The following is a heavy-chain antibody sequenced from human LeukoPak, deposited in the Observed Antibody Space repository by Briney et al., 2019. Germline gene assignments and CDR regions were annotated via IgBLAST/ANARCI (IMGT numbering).Heavy chain of an antibody. V-gene: IGHV3-21*05. CDR2: ISSTSSSI. Sequence: GGSLRLSCVVSGITFSDYAMNWVRQAPGKGLEWLTYISSTSSSIHYAESVKGRFTISRDNVRNSLYLQMNSLRDGGTAVYFCATALVGKVAGERRSYFGMDVLGRGTTVTVSS. D-gene: IGHD6-19*01. J-gene: IGHJ6*02. CDR3: ATALVGKVAGERRSYFGMDV. CDR1: GITFSDYA.